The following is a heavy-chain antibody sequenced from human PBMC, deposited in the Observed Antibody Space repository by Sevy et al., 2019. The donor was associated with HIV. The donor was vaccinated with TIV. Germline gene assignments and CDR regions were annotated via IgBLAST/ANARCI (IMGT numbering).Heavy chain of an antibody. J-gene: IGHJ4*02. Sequence: GGSLRLSCAASGFTFSSHAMHWVRQAPGKGLEWVALISYDGVIKYYAESVKGRFTSSRDNSKNTLYLQMNSLRADDTAVYYCAREAGYSTGWSRGNYWGQGTLVTVSS. CDR2: ISYDGVIK. D-gene: IGHD6-19*01. CDR3: AREAGYSTGWSRGNY. CDR1: GFTFSSHA. V-gene: IGHV3-30*14.